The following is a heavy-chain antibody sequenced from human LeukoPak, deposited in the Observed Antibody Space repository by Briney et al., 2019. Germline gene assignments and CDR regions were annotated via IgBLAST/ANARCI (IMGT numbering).Heavy chain of an antibody. CDR2: LSYDGTNK. CDR1: GFTFSNYA. D-gene: IGHD3-10*01. V-gene: IGHV3-30-3*01. J-gene: IGHJ4*02. Sequence: GGSLRLSCAASGFTFSNYAIHWVRQAPGKGLEWVAVLSYDGTNKYYADSVKGRFTMSRDISKNTLYLQMNSLRAEDTAVYYCAREVEFYFDYWGQGTLVTASS. CDR3: AREVEFYFDY.